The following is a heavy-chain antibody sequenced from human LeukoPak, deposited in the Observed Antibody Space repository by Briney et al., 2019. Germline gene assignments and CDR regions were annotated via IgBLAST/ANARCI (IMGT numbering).Heavy chain of an antibody. V-gene: IGHV3-48*03. D-gene: IGHD6-19*01. Sequence: GGSLRLSCAASGFTFSSYEMNWARQAPGKGLEWVSYISSSGSTIYYADSVKGRFTISRDNAKNSLYLQMNSLRGEDTAVYYCARDEGKFIAVAGNFDYWGQGTLVTVSS. CDR3: ARDEGKFIAVAGNFDY. CDR1: GFTFSSYE. CDR2: ISSSGSTI. J-gene: IGHJ4*02.